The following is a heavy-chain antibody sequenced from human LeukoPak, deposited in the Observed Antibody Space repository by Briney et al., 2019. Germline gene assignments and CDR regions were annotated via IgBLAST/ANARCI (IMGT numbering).Heavy chain of an antibody. CDR3: ARDLPESYDFWSGYYPYYYYYYGMDV. CDR1: GLIFRSYG. Sequence: GGSLRLSCAASGLIFRSYGMHWVRQAPGKGLEWVALISYDGSNKYYADSVKGRFTISRDNSKNTLYLQMNSLRAEDTAVYYCARDLPESYDFWSGYYPYYYYYYGMDVWGQGTTVTVSS. CDR2: ISYDGSNK. D-gene: IGHD3-3*01. V-gene: IGHV3-30*03. J-gene: IGHJ6*02.